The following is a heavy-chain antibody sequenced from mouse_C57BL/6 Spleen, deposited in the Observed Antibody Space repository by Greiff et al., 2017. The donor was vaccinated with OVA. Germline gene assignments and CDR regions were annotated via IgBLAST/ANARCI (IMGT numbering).Heavy chain of an antibody. D-gene: IGHD2-2*01. CDR1: GYTFTSYW. CDR3: TRGEICYGYEGWIAY. V-gene: IGHV1-64*01. J-gene: IGHJ3*01. CDR2: IHPNSGST. Sequence: QVQLQQPGAELVKPGASVKLSCKASGYTFTSYWMHWVKQRPGQGLEWIGMIHPNSGSTNYNEKFKSKATLTVDKSSSTAYMQLSSLTSEDSAVYYCTRGEICYGYEGWIAYWGQGTLVTVSA.